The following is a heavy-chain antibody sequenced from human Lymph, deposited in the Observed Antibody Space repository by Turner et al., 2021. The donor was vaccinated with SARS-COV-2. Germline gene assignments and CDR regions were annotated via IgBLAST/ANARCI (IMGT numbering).Heavy chain of an antibody. Sequence: QVQLVESGGGVVQPGRSLRLSCSASGFTFSTYVMHWVRQAPGKGLEWVALISYDGSNEYYADSVKGRFTISRDNSKNTVYLHMNSLRTEDTAMYYCARGRGGNYYYGMDVWGQGTTVTVSS. V-gene: IGHV3-30*04. D-gene: IGHD2-15*01. CDR2: ISYDGSNE. J-gene: IGHJ6*02. CDR3: ARGRGGNYYYGMDV. CDR1: GFTFSTYV.